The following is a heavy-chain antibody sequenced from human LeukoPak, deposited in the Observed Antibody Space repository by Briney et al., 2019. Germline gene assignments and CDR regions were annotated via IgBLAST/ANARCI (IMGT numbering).Heavy chain of an antibody. CDR3: ARDAIAAAGTQLPYYYYYMDV. V-gene: IGHV1-2*02. CDR1: GYSFTRFS. CDR2: INPNSGGT. J-gene: IGHJ6*03. Sequence: GASVKVSCKGSGYSFTRFSINWVRQAPGQGLEWMGWINPNSGGTNYAQKFQGRVTMTRDTSISTAYMELSRLRSDDTAVYYCARDAIAAAGTQLPYYYYYMDVWGKGTTVTISS. D-gene: IGHD6-13*01.